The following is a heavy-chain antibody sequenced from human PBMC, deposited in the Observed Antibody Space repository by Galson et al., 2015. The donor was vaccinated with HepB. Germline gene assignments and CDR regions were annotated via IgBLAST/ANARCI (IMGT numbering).Heavy chain of an antibody. CDR1: GFTFSSYA. J-gene: IGHJ4*02. Sequence: SLRLSCAASGFTFSSYAMHWVRQAPGKGLEWVAVISYDGSNKYYADSVKGRFTISRDNSKNTLYLQMNSLRAEDTAVYYCARDTAAAGDYWGQGTLVTVSS. V-gene: IGHV3-30-3*01. CDR2: ISYDGSNK. D-gene: IGHD6-25*01. CDR3: ARDTAAAGDY.